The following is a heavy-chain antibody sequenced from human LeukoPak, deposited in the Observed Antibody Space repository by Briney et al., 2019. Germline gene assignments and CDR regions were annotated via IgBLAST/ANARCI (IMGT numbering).Heavy chain of an antibody. CDR3: ARDGGGSSGWYYWFDT. CDR2: IYGGGSA. D-gene: IGHD6-19*01. CDR1: GFTVSTNY. V-gene: IGHV3-66*01. J-gene: IGHJ5*02. Sequence: GGSLRLSCAVSGFTVSTNYMNWVRQAPGKGLEWVSVIYGGGSAYYADSVKGRFTISRDNSKNTLYLQMNSLRPEDPAVYYCARDGGGSSGWYYWFDTWGQGTLVTVSS.